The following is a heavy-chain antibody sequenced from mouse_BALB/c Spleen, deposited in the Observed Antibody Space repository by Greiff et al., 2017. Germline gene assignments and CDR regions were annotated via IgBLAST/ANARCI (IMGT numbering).Heavy chain of an antibody. CDR1: GFNIKDYY. D-gene: IGHD2-1*01. J-gene: IGHJ2*01. Sequence: VQLKQSGAELVRPGALVKLSCKASGFNIKDYYMHWVKQRPEQGLEWIGWIDPENGNTIYDPKFQGKASITADTSSNTAYLQLSSLTSEDTAVYYCARRPYGNYDYWGQGTTLTVFS. V-gene: IGHV14-1*02. CDR2: IDPENGNT. CDR3: ARRPYGNYDY.